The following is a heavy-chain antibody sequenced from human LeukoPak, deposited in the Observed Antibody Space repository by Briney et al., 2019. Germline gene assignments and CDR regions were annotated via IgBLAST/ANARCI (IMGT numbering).Heavy chain of an antibody. D-gene: IGHD4-17*01. CDR1: GFTFSSYA. V-gene: IGHV3-64*01. J-gene: IGHJ4*02. Sequence: PGGSLRLSCAASGFTFSSYAMHWVCQAPGKGLEYVSAISSNGGSTYYANSVKGRFTISRDNSKNTLYLQMNSLRAEDTAVYYCAKGWEDYGAHGGSFDYWGQGTLVTVSS. CDR2: ISSNGGST. CDR3: AKGWEDYGAHGGSFDY.